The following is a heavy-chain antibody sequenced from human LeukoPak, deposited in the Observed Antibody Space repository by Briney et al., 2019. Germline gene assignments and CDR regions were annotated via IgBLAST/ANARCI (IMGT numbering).Heavy chain of an antibody. CDR2: IRDDGSIK. Sequence: GGSLRLSCAPSGFTFNNYGMHWVRQAPGKGLEWVAFIRDDGSIKYYADSVKGRFTISRDNSKDTLSLQMNSLRAEDTAVYYCAKDRGRRIVVVPATKWGTFDYWGQGTLVTVSS. J-gene: IGHJ4*02. CDR3: AKDRGRRIVVVPATKWGTFDY. V-gene: IGHV3-30*02. CDR1: GFTFNNYG. D-gene: IGHD2-2*01.